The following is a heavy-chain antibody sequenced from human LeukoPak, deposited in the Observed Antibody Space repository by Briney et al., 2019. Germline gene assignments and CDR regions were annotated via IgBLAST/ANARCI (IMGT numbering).Heavy chain of an antibody. CDR1: GYSFTSYW. Sequence: GESLKISCKGSGYSFTSYWIGWVRQMPGKGLEWMGSIYPDDSDARYSPSFQGQVTISADRSTSTAYLQWSSLKSSDTAIYYCATLQAYTGGWSFFYWGQGTLVTVSS. CDR2: IYPDDSDA. D-gene: IGHD6-19*01. CDR3: ATLQAYTGGWSFFY. J-gene: IGHJ4*02. V-gene: IGHV5-51*01.